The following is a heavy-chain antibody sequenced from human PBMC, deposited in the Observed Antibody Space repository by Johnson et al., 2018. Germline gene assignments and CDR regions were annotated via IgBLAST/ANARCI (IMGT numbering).Heavy chain of an antibody. J-gene: IGHJ3*02. Sequence: VRLREAGGGVVRPGGSLGLSCAASGFTFDDYGLSWVRKAPGKGMEWVSGINWDGGSAGYADSVKGRFHVLRDNAKHSLYLQINRLRAEDKALYHGTRQLGYCSSTSCYHAFDIWGQGTMVTVSS. D-gene: IGHD2-2*01. CDR2: INWDGGSA. CDR3: TRQLGYCSSTSCYHAFDI. V-gene: IGHV3-20*01. CDR1: GFTFDDYG.